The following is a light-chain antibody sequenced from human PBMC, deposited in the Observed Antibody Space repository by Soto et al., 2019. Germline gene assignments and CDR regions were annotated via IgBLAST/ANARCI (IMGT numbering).Light chain of an antibody. V-gene: IGKV1-27*01. CDR2: AAS. CDR1: PGISNY. Sequence: DIQITQSPSSLSASVGDTVTITCRAKPGISNYLAWYQQQPLNAPKLLIYAASTLKSGVPSRFSGSGSGTEFTLTISSLQPEDVANYYCQRYDSDPTFGQGTKVDIK. J-gene: IGKJ1*01. CDR3: QRYDSDPT.